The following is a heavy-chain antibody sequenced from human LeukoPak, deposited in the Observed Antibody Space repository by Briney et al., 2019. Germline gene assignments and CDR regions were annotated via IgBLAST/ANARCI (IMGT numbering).Heavy chain of an antibody. J-gene: IGHJ3*02. CDR2: TYSDGNT. V-gene: IGHV3-53*01. CDR3: VRKNQDFNAAFDI. D-gene: IGHD1-14*01. CDR1: GFTVSNNY. Sequence: GGSLRLSCAASGFTVSNNYMSWVRQAPGKGLEWVSITYSDGNTNYAVSVKGRFTISRDTSQDTLSLQMNSLRAEDTAVYYCVRKNQDFNAAFDIWGQGTVVTVSS.